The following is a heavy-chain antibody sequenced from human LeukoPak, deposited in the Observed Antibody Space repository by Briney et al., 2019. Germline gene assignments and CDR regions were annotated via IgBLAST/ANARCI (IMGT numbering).Heavy chain of an antibody. CDR1: GFTSSDYY. CDR2: ISGSSRFT. V-gene: IGHV3-11*06. D-gene: IGHD4-17*01. J-gene: IGHJ6*02. Sequence: GGSLRLSCAASGFTSSDYYMSWIRQAPGRGLEWVSYISGSSRFTTYADSVRGRFTISRDNAKNTLYLQMNSLRAEDTAVYYCARYGYYSGMDVWGQGTTVAVS. CDR3: ARYGYYSGMDV.